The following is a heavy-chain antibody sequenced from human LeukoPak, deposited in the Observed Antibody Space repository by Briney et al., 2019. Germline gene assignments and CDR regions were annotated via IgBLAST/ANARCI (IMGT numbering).Heavy chain of an antibody. V-gene: IGHV4-4*07. CDR3: ARDSPHYDSSGIVIDY. CDR2: IYTSGST. CDR1: GGSISSYY. J-gene: IGHJ4*02. Sequence: SETLSLTCTVSGGSISSYYWSWIRQPAGKGLEWIGRIYTSGSTNYNPSLKSRVTMSVDTSKNQFSLKLSSVTAADTAVYYCARDSPHYDSSGIVIDYWGQGTLVTVSS. D-gene: IGHD3-22*01.